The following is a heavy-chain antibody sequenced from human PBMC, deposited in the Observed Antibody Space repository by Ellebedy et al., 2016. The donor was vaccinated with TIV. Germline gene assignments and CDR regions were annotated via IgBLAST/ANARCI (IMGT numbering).Heavy chain of an antibody. J-gene: IGHJ4*02. Sequence: MPSETLSLTCAVYGGSLSRYYWSWIRQPPGKGLEFIGYIYYIGITNYNPSLESRVAISIDASENQFSLRLSSVTAADTAVYYCAAYYGGRFDYWGQGTLVTVSS. CDR1: GGSLSRYY. CDR2: IYYIGIT. D-gene: IGHD4-23*01. CDR3: AAYYGGRFDY. V-gene: IGHV4-59*01.